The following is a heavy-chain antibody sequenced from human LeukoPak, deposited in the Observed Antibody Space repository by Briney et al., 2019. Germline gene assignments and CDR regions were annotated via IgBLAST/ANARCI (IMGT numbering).Heavy chain of an antibody. V-gene: IGHV4-39*07. CDR1: GGSISSSSYY. D-gene: IGHD3-3*01. CDR2: INHSGST. CDR3: ARGLRGFLEWLPPRDYGMDV. J-gene: IGHJ6*02. Sequence: SETLSLTCTVSGGSISSSSYYWGWIRQPPGKGLEWIGEINHSGSTNYNPSLKSRVTISVDTSKNQFSLKLSSVTAADTAVYYCARGLRGFLEWLPPRDYGMDVWGQGTTVTVSS.